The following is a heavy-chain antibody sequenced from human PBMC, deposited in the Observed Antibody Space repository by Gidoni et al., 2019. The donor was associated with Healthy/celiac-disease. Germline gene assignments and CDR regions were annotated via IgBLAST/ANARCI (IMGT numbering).Heavy chain of an antibody. J-gene: IGHJ4*02. D-gene: IGHD3-10*01. Sequence: EVQLVESGGGLVQPGGSLRLSCAASGFTFSSYSMNWVRQAPGKGLEWVSYISSSSSTIYYADSVKGRFTISRDNAKNSLYLQMNSLRAEDTAVYYCARESPWDPYGSGRISDYWGQGTLVTVSS. CDR3: ARESPWDPYGSGRISDY. V-gene: IGHV3-48*04. CDR1: GFTFSSYS. CDR2: ISSSSSTI.